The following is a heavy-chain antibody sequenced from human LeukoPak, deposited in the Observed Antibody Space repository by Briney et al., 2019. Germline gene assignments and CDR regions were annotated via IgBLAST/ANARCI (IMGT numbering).Heavy chain of an antibody. V-gene: IGHV3-30-3*01. CDR2: ISYDGNNK. CDR3: ARGGDYGSGSFRWRHFDY. Sequence: PGGSLRLSCAASGFTFSNYALHWVRQAPGKGLEWVTVISYDGNNKYYADSVTGRFTISRDNSKNTLYLQINSLRTEDTAVYYCARGGDYGSGSFRWRHFDYWGQGTLVTVSS. CDR1: GFTFSNYA. J-gene: IGHJ4*02. D-gene: IGHD3-10*01.